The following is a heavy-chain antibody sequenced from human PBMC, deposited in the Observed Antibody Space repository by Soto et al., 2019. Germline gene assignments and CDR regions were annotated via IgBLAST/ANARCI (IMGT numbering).Heavy chain of an antibody. CDR2: IIPIFGTA. Sequence: AASVKVSCKASGGTFSSYAISWVRQAPGQGLEWMGGIIPIFGTANYAQKFQGRVTITADESTSTAYMELSSLRPEDTAVYYCARVVVGVGAHYYFDYWGQGTLVTSPQ. V-gene: IGHV1-69*13. J-gene: IGHJ4*02. D-gene: IGHD1-26*01. CDR1: GGTFSSYA. CDR3: ARVVVGVGAHYYFDY.